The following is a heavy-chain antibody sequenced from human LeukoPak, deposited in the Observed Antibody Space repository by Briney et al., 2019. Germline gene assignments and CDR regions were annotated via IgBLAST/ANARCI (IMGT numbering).Heavy chain of an antibody. V-gene: IGHV1-24*01. D-gene: IGHD1-1*01. CDR3: ARGPTRRQTYTTKNWFDP. CDR2: FDPEDGET. Sequence: GASVRVSCKVSGYTLTELSMHWVRQAPGKGLEWMGGFDPEDGETIYAQKFQGRVTMTEDTSTDTAYTELSSLRSEDTAVYYCARGPTRRQTYTTKNWFDPWGQGTLVTVSS. J-gene: IGHJ5*02. CDR1: GYTLTELS.